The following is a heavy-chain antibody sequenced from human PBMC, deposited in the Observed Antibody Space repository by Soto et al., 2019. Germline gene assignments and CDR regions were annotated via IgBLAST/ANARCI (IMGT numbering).Heavy chain of an antibody. D-gene: IGHD6-13*01. CDR2: INPNSVGT. Sequence: APVKVSCKASGYTFTGYYMRWVRQAPGQGLDWMGWINPNSVGTNYAQKFQGWVTMTRDTSISTAYMELSRLRSDDTAVYYCARGRLAAAGTWYYYYGMDVWGQGTTVTVSS. J-gene: IGHJ6*02. CDR1: GYTFTGYY. CDR3: ARGRLAAAGTWYYYYGMDV. V-gene: IGHV1-2*04.